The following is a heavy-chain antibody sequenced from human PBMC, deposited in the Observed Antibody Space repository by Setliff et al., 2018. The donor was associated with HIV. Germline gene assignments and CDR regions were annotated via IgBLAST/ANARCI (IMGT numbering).Heavy chain of an antibody. V-gene: IGHV5-51*01. CDR3: ARPRGNDYAGSGFDN. CDR2: IYPVDSET. D-gene: IGHD2-2*01. CDR1: GYNFVDYS. Sequence: SLKISCQGSGYNFVDYSIAWVRQVPGKGLEWMGIIYPVDSETRYSPSFQGQVTISADKSINTAYLQWTTLKASDSAMYYCARPRGNDYAGSGFDNWGQGTLVTVSS. J-gene: IGHJ4*02.